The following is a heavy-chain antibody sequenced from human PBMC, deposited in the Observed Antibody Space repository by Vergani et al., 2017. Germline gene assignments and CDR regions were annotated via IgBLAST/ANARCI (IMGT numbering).Heavy chain of an antibody. D-gene: IGHD3-9*01. V-gene: IGHV4-30-4*01. Sequence: QVQLQESGPGLVKPSQTLSLTCTVSGCSISSGDYYWSWIPQPPGKGLEWIGYIYYSWSTYYNPFLKSRVTISVDTSKNQFPLKLSSVTAADTAVYYCASELRYFDWSSSGAMDIWGQGTMVTVSS. CDR2: IYYSWST. CDR1: GCSISSGDYY. CDR3: ASELRYFDWSSSGAMDI. J-gene: IGHJ3*02.